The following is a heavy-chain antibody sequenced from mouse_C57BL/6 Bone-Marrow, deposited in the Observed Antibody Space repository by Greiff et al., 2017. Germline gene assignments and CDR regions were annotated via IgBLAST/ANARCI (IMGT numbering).Heavy chain of an antibody. CDR2: IYPGSGST. Sequence: VKLQESGAELVKPGASVKMSCKASGYTFTSYWITWVKQRPGQGLEWIGDIYPGSGSTNYNEKFKSKATLTVDTSSSTAYMQLSSLTSEDSAVYYCAFITTVVAHWYFDVWGTGTTVTVAS. CDR3: AFITTVVAHWYFDV. CDR1: GYTFTSYW. V-gene: IGHV1-55*01. D-gene: IGHD1-1*01. J-gene: IGHJ1*03.